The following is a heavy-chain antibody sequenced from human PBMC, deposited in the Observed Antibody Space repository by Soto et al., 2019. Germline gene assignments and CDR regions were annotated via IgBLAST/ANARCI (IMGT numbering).Heavy chain of an antibody. J-gene: IGHJ6*02. D-gene: IGHD6-13*01. CDR3: ASPSRVAAAGTPYYYYYGMDV. V-gene: IGHV5-10-1*01. CDR2: IDPSDSYT. CDR1: GYSFTSYW. Sequence: GESLKISCKGSGYSFTSYWISWVRQMPGKGLEWLGRIDPSDSYTNYSPSFQGHVTISADKSISTAYLQWSSLKASDTAMYYCASPSRVAAAGTPYYYYYGMDVWGQGTTVTVS.